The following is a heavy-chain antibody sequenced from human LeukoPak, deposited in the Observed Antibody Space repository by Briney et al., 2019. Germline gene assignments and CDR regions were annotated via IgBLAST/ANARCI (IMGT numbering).Heavy chain of an antibody. J-gene: IGHJ4*02. D-gene: IGHD3-9*01. CDR3: AKVGEPTAPLRYFDWLPDY. CDR1: GFTFSSYA. Sequence: PGGSLRLSCAASGFTFSSYAMSWVRQAPGKGLEWVSAISGSGGSTYYADSVKGRFTISRDNSKNTLYLQMNSLRAEDTAVYYCAKVGEPTAPLRYFDWLPDYWGQGTLATVSS. CDR2: ISGSGGST. V-gene: IGHV3-23*01.